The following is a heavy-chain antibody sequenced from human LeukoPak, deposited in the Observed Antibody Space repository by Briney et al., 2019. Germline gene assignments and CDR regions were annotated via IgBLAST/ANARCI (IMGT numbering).Heavy chain of an antibody. CDR2: IRSKANSYAT. J-gene: IGHJ4*02. CDR1: GFTSSGSA. CDR3: TRYYYDSSGYPLLGY. Sequence: GGSLRLSCAASGFTSSGSAMHWVRQASGKGLEWVGRIRSKANSYATAYAASVKGRFTISRDDSKNTAYLQMNSLKTEDTAVYYCTRYYYDSSGYPLLGYWGQGTLVTVSS. D-gene: IGHD3-22*01. V-gene: IGHV3-73*01.